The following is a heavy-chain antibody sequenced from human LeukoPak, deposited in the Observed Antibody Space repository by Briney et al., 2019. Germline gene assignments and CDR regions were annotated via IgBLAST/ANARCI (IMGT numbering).Heavy chain of an antibody. CDR1: GISMSTYG. J-gene: IGHJ4*02. CDR2: ISGSGSST. V-gene: IGHV3-23*01. CDR3: LVTTRSRGFDY. D-gene: IGHD1/OR15-1a*01. Sequence: PGGSLRLSCAASGISMSTYGMTWVRQAPGKGLEWVSGISGSGSSTYYTDSVKGRFTISRDNPKNSVYLQMSSLRAEDTAVYYCLVTTRSRGFDYWGQGTLVTVSS.